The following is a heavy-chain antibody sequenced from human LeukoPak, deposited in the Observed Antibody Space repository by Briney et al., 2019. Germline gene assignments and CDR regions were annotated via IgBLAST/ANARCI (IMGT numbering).Heavy chain of an antibody. CDR1: GFTVSSNY. CDR2: LYSDDST. D-gene: IGHD5-12*01. CDR3: ARGGYSGYDRDAFDI. Sequence: PGGSLRLSCAASGFTVSSNYMSWVRQAPGKGLEWVSVLYSDDSTYYADSVKGRFTISRHNSKNTLYLQMNSLRAEDTAVYYCARGGYSGYDRDAFDIWGQGTMVTVSS. J-gene: IGHJ3*02. V-gene: IGHV3-53*04.